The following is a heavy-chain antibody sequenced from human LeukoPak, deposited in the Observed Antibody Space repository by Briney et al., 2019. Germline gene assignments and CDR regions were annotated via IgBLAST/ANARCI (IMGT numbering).Heavy chain of an antibody. Sequence: PGGSLRLSCAASGFTFSSYGMPWVRQAPGKGLEWVAVISYDGSNKYYADSVKGRFTISRDNSKNTLYLQMNSLRAEDTAVYYCAKDYIDYWGQGTLVTVSS. CDR3: AKDYIDY. CDR2: ISYDGSNK. V-gene: IGHV3-30*18. CDR1: GFTFSSYG. J-gene: IGHJ4*02.